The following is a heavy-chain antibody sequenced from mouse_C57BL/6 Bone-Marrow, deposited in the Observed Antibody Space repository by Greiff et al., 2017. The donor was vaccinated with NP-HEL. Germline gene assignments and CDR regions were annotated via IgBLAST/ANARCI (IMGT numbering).Heavy chain of an antibody. CDR1: GYSITSGYY. Sequence: ESGPGLVKPSQSLSLTCSVTGYSITSGYYWNWIRQFPGNKLEWMGYISYDGSNNYNPSLKNRISITRDTSKNQFFLKLNSVTTEDTATYYCATTVVASYYYAMDYWGQGTSVTVSS. CDR3: ATTVVASYYYAMDY. J-gene: IGHJ4*01. CDR2: ISYDGSN. V-gene: IGHV3-6*01. D-gene: IGHD1-1*01.